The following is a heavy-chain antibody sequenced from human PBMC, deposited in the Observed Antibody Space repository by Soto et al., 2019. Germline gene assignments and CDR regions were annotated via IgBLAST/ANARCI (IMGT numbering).Heavy chain of an antibody. D-gene: IGHD2-8*01. CDR3: ASGTNGAFFVY. CDR1: GFTFSSYW. Sequence: PGGSLRLSCAASGFTFSSYWMYWVRQAPGKGLVWVSRTNSDGSDTSYADSVKGRFTISRDNVKNSLYLQMNSLRAEDTAVYYCASGTNGAFFVYWGQGILVTVSS. CDR2: TNSDGSDT. J-gene: IGHJ4*02. V-gene: IGHV3-74*01.